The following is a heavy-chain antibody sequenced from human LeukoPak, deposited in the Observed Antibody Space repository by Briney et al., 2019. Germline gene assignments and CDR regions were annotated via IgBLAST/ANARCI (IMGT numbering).Heavy chain of an antibody. D-gene: IGHD4-17*01. CDR3: ANPARDFADSGAITW. J-gene: IGHJ4*02. CDR2: INHSGIT. V-gene: IGHV4-34*01. Sequence: SETLSLTCAVYGVSFSYYYWSWIRQPPGKGLEWLGEINHSGITNYNPSLKSRVTISADTSKNQFSLKLTSVTAADTAVYYCANPARDFADSGAITWWGQGTLVTVSS. CDR1: GVSFSYYY.